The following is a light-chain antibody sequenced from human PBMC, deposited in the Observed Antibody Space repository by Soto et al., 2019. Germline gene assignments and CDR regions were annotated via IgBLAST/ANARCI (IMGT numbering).Light chain of an antibody. Sequence: QAVVTQPPSVSGAPGQRVTISCTGNSSNIGAGLDVHWYQQLPGTAPKLLIYGSSNRPSGVPDRFSGSKSGSSASLAVTGLQAEDEADYYCQSYDNSLSGHVVFGGGTKLTVL. CDR1: SSNIGAGLD. CDR2: GSS. J-gene: IGLJ2*01. V-gene: IGLV1-40*01. CDR3: QSYDNSLSGHVV.